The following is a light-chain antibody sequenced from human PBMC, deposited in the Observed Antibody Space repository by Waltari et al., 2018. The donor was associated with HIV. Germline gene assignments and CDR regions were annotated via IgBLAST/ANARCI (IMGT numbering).Light chain of an antibody. J-gene: IGLJ2*01. Sequence: QSVMTQPPSASGTPGQTVTISCSGTYSNIGSNTVHWYQQLPGTAPKLLIYSSDQWPSGVPDRFSGSKSGTSASLAISGLQSEDEADYYCAAWDDSLKGVIFGGGTKLTVL. CDR1: YSNIGSNT. CDR3: AAWDDSLKGVI. CDR2: SSD. V-gene: IGLV1-44*01.